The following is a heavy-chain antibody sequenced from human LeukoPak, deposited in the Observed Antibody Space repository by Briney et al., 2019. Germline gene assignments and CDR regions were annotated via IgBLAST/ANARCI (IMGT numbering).Heavy chain of an antibody. Sequence: ASVKVSCNASGYTFNGYYMHWVRQAPGQGLEWMGWINPHSGGTNYAQKFQGRVTMTRDTSISTAYMELSRLRSDDTAVYYCARELKGYCYGLDWGQGTLVTVSS. CDR3: ARELKGYCYGLD. D-gene: IGHD5-18*01. V-gene: IGHV1-2*02. CDR1: GYTFNGYY. CDR2: INPHSGGT. J-gene: IGHJ4*02.